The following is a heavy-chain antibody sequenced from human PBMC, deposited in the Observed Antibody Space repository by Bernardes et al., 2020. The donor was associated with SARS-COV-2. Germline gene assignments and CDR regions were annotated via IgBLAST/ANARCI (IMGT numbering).Heavy chain of an antibody. CDR1: GFSLSTSGVG. V-gene: IGHV2-5*01. Sequence: SGPTLAKPTQTLTLTCSFSGFSLSTSGVGVGWIRQPPGKALEWLELIYWNDDKRYSPSLKSRLTITKDTSKNQVVLTMTNMDPVDTATYYCSHTTSTRAWDTIFGVVISPQFDYWGQGTLVTVSS. CDR2: IYWNDDK. J-gene: IGHJ4*02. D-gene: IGHD3-3*01. CDR3: SHTTSTRAWDTIFGVVISPQFDY.